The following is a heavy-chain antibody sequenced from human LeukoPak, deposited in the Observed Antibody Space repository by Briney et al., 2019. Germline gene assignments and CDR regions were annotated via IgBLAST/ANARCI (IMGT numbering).Heavy chain of an antibody. Sequence: SQTLSLTCAVSGGSISSGGYSWSWIRQPPGKGLEWIGYIYHSGSTYYNPSLKSRVTISVDTSKNQFSLKLSSVTAADTAVYYCAREGDSSGSFDYWGQGTLVTVSS. D-gene: IGHD6-19*01. J-gene: IGHJ4*02. CDR2: IYHSGST. CDR1: GGSISSGGYS. CDR3: AREGDSSGSFDY. V-gene: IGHV4-30-2*01.